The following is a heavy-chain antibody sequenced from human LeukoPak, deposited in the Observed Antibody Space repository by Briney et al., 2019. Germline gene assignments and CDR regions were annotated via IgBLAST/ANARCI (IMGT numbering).Heavy chain of an antibody. V-gene: IGHV5-51*01. D-gene: IGHD3-10*01. Sequence: GESLEISCEAFGYTFSNQWIGWVRQMPGKGLECMGIIYPGDSDTRYSPSFEGQVSISVDKSITTAYLQWSSLRASDTAIYYCARTGYHYGSGSHFAFDVWGQGTAVTVSS. CDR3: ARTGYHYGSGSHFAFDV. J-gene: IGHJ3*01. CDR1: GYTFSNQW. CDR2: IYPGDSDT.